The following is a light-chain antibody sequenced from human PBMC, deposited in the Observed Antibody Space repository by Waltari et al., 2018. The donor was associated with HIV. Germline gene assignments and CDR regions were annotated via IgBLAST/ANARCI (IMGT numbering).Light chain of an antibody. CDR1: SSNIGGNT. V-gene: IGLV1-44*01. J-gene: IGLJ1*01. CDR2: YNN. CDR3: ATWDASLHDFYV. Sequence: QSVLTQPPSASGTPGQRVTISCSGSSSNIGGNTVSWYQQLPGTAPKLLIYYNNERPSWVPDRFSVSKSGTSASLAIRGLQSDDEAHYYCATWDASLHDFYVFGTGTKVTVL.